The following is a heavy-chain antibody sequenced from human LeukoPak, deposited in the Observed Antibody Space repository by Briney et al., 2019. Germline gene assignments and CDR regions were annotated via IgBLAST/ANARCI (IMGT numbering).Heavy chain of an antibody. CDR2: FHTSGST. CDR1: GGSISSGDYY. Sequence: PSQTLSLTCTVSGGSISSGDYYWSWIRRPAGKGLEWIGRFHTSGSTNYSPSLKSRVTVSADTYKNQFSLKLSSVTAADTAVYYCAREIIAARPWFDPWGQGILVTVSS. J-gene: IGHJ5*02. CDR3: AREIIAARPWFDP. D-gene: IGHD6-13*01. V-gene: IGHV4-61*02.